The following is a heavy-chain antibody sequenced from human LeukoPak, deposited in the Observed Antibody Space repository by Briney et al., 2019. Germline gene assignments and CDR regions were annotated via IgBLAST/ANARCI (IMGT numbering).Heavy chain of an antibody. V-gene: IGHV4-59*01. D-gene: IGHD2/OR15-2a*01. Sequence: SETLSLTCTVSGGSIGSYYWSWIRQPPGKGLEWIGYIYYSGSTNYNPSLKSRVTISVDTSKNQFSLKLSSVTAADTAVYYCARDLLSGYYYYGMDVWGKGTTVTVSS. CDR3: ARDLLSGYYYYGMDV. J-gene: IGHJ6*04. CDR1: GGSIGSYY. CDR2: IYYSGST.